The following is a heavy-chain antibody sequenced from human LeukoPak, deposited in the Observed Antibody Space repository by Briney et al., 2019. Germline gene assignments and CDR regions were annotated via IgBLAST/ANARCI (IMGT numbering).Heavy chain of an antibody. CDR2: IYYRGST. Sequence: SETLSLTCTISGDSISSSSYYWGWIRQPRGKGLEWSGDIYYRGSTYYNPSLKSRVSISIDTSNNQFSLTLNSVTAADTALYFCARRRYYDSTGYLDWGQGTLVTVSS. V-gene: IGHV4-39*01. CDR3: ARRRYYDSTGYLD. J-gene: IGHJ1*01. D-gene: IGHD3-22*01. CDR1: GDSISSSSYY.